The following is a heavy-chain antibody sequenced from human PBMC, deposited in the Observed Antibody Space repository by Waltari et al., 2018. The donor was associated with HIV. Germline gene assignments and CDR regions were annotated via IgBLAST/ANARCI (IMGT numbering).Heavy chain of an antibody. CDR3: ARDGAPPQY. CDR2: ISYDGRNK. J-gene: IGHJ4*02. V-gene: IGHV3-30*04. CDR1: GFTFSSEA. Sequence: QVQLVESGGGVVQPGRSLRLSCAASGFTFSSEAMHWVRQAPGKGLEWVAAISYDGRNKYYADSVKGRFTVSRDNSKNTLYVEMSSLSPEDTALYFCARDGAPPQYWGQGTLVTVSS.